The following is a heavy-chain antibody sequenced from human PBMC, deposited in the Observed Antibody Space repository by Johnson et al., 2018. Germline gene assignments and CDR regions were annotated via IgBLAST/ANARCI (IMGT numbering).Heavy chain of an antibody. Sequence: VQLVEAGGGLVQPGGSLRLACAASGFTLSSYWMHWVRQATGKGLVWVSRFNSDDSSTNYAAAVTGRFTFARDNAKNTLYLQMNSLRAEDTAVYSCARGMAVGAFVAFDIWGQGTMVTVSS. CDR3: ARGMAVGAFVAFDI. CDR1: GFTLSSYW. J-gene: IGHJ3*02. V-gene: IGHV3-74*02. D-gene: IGHD1-26*01. CDR2: FNSDDSST.